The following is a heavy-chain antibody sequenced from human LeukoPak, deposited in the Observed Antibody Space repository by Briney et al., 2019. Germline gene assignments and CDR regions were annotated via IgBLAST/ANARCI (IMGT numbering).Heavy chain of an antibody. Sequence: SVKVSCKASVGTFSSYAISWVRQAPGQGLEWMGGIIPIFGTANYAQKFQGRVTITADESTSTAYMELSSLRSEDTAVYYCARAGPEGEQLAPFDYWGQGTLVTVSS. CDR3: ARAGPEGEQLAPFDY. J-gene: IGHJ4*02. CDR1: VGTFSSYA. D-gene: IGHD6-13*01. V-gene: IGHV1-69*13. CDR2: IIPIFGTA.